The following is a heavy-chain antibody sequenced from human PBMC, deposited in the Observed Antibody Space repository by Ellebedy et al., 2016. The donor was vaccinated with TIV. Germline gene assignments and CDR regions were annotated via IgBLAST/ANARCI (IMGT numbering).Heavy chain of an antibody. D-gene: IGHD1-26*01. J-gene: IGHJ4*02. CDR3: AKHYSGTYSFDY. CDR1: GFTLSSYW. CDR2: INSDGNGI. Sequence: GGSLRLSXAASGFTLSSYWMHWVRQAPGKGLVWVSCINSDGNGIRYADSVKGRFTISRDNSKNTLYLQMNSLRAEDTAVYYCAKHYSGTYSFDYWGQGTLVTVSS. V-gene: IGHV3-74*01.